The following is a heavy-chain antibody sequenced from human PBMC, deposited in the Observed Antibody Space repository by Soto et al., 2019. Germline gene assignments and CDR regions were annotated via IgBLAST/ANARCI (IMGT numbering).Heavy chain of an antibody. CDR3: ARTRIVGPYYYYYGMDV. D-gene: IGHD1-26*01. CDR2: IIPIFGTA. V-gene: IGHV1-69*01. J-gene: IGHJ6*02. Sequence: QVQLVQSGAEVKKPGSSVKVSCKASGGTFSSYAISWVRQAPGQGLEWMGGIIPIFGTANYAQKFQGRVTMTADESTSTAYMELSSLRSEDTAVYYCARTRIVGPYYYYYGMDVWGQGTTVTVSS. CDR1: GGTFSSYA.